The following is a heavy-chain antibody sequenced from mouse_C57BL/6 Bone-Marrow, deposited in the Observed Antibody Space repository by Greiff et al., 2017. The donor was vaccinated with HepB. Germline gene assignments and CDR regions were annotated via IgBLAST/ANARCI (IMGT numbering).Heavy chain of an antibody. J-gene: IGHJ3*01. V-gene: IGHV14-4*01. Sequence: VQLQQSGAELVRPGASVKLSCTASGFNIKDDYMHWVKQRPEQGLEWIGWIDPENGDTEYASKFQGKATITADTSSNTAYLQLSSLTSEDTAVYYCTTTVPRFAYWGQGTLVTVSA. CDR2: IDPENGDT. D-gene: IGHD1-1*01. CDR3: TTTVPRFAY. CDR1: GFNIKDDY.